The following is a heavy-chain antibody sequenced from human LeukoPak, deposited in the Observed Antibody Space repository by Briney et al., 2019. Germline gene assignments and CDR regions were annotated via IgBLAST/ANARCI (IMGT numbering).Heavy chain of an antibody. J-gene: IGHJ5*02. CDR1: GVSISSSSYY. CDR3: ARDYYGSGSLYKFDP. CDR2: INHSGST. Sequence: SETLSLTCSVSGVSISSSSYYWGWIRQPPGKGLEWIGEINHSGSTNYNPSLKSRVTISVDTSKNQFSLKLSSVTAADTAVYYCARDYYGSGSLYKFDPWGQGTLVTVSS. V-gene: IGHV4-39*07. D-gene: IGHD3-10*01.